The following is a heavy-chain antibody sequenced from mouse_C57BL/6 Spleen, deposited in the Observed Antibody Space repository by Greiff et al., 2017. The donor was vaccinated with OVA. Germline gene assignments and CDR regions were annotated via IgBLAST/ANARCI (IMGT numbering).Heavy chain of an antibody. CDR2: IDPGDGDT. J-gene: IGHJ3*01. CDR1: GYAFSSSW. D-gene: IGHD2-4*01. Sequence: VQVVESGPELVKPGASVKISCKASGYAFSSSWMNWVKQRPGKGLEWIGRIDPGDGDTNYNGKFKGKATLTAVKSSSTAYMQLSSLTSEDSAVYFCARDNDYDVRFAYWGQGTLVTVSA. V-gene: IGHV1-82*01. CDR3: ARDNDYDVRFAY.